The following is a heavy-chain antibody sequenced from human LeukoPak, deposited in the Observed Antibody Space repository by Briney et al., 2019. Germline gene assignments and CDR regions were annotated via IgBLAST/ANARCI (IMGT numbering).Heavy chain of an antibody. J-gene: IGHJ4*02. CDR3: ARRGPTYGFDY. D-gene: IGHD2-8*01. V-gene: IGHV4-30-2*02. CDR1: GGSISSGGYS. CDR2: IYHSGST. Sequence: PSETLSLTCAVSGGSISSGGYSWSWIRQPPGKGLEWIGYIYHSGSTNYNPSLKSRVTISVDTSKNQFSLKLTSVTAADTAVYYCARRGPTYGFDYWGQGILVTVSS.